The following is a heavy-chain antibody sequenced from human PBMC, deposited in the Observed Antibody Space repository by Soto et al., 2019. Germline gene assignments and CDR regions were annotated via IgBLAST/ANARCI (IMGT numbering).Heavy chain of an antibody. D-gene: IGHD3-22*01. CDR3: ARDIPYNYDIYGMDV. CDR1: GYTFTSYG. V-gene: IGHV1-18*04. J-gene: IGHJ6*02. CDR2: INPYNGNT. Sequence: QVQLVQSGAEVKKPGASVKVSCKASGYTFTSYGIRWVRQAPGQGLEWMGWINPYNGNTNYAQKIQGRVTMTTDTSTSTAYVELRSLRSDDTAVYYCARDIPYNYDIYGMDVWGQGTTVTVSS.